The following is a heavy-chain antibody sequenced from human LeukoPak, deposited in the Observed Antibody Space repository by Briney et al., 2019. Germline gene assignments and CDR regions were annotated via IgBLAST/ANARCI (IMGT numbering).Heavy chain of an antibody. CDR1: GVSFSGYY. CDR2: INHSGST. Sequence: SETLSLTCVVYGVSFSGYYWSWIRQPPGKGLEWIGEINHSGSTNYNPSLKSRVTISVDTSKNQFSLKLSSVTAADTAVYYCAGRAVAVPYWGQGTLVTVSS. J-gene: IGHJ4*02. V-gene: IGHV4-34*01. D-gene: IGHD6-19*01. CDR3: AGRAVAVPY.